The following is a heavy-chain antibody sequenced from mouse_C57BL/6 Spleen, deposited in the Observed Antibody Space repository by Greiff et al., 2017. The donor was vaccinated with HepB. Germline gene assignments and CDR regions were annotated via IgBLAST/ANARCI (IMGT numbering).Heavy chain of an antibody. V-gene: IGHV14-2*01. J-gene: IGHJ2*01. CDR3: ALNLLRLYFDY. CDR2: IDPEDGET. CDR1: GFNIKDYY. Sequence: EVKLVESGAELVKPGASVKLSCTASGFNIKDYYMHWVKQRTEQGLEWIGRIDPEDGETKYAPKFQGKATITADTSSNTAYLQLSSLTSEDTAVYYCALNLLRLYFDYWGQGTTLTVSS. D-gene: IGHD1-1*01.